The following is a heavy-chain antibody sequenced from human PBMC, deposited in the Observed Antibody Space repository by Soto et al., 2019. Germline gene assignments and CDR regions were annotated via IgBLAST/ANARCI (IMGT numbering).Heavy chain of an antibody. Sequence: SETLSLTCIVSGESISSSSYYWGWIRQPPGKGLEWIGSIYYSGRTYYNPSFKSRVTMSVDTSKNQFSLKLNLTSVTAADTAVYYCARSPAYGDYANIDTWGQGTLVTVSS. V-gene: IGHV4-39*07. CDR2: IYYSGRT. D-gene: IGHD4-17*01. J-gene: IGHJ5*02. CDR1: GESISSSSYY. CDR3: ARSPAYGDYANIDT.